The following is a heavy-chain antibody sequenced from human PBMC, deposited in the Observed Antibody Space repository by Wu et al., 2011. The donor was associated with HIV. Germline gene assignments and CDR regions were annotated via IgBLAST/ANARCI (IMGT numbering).Heavy chain of an antibody. D-gene: IGHD3-3*01. V-gene: IGHV1-8*02. J-gene: IGHJ5*02. CDR3: ARGVGGGYYDIWSGYYPNWFDP. Sequence: QVQLVQSGAEVKKPGASVKVSCKASGYTFISYDINWVRQATGQGLEWMGWMNPNSGNTGYAQKFQGRVTMTSNTSTSTAYMTLSSLTSEDTAIYYCARGVGGGYYDIWSGYYPNWFDPWGQGTLVIVSS. CDR2: MNPNSGNT. CDR1: GYTFISYD.